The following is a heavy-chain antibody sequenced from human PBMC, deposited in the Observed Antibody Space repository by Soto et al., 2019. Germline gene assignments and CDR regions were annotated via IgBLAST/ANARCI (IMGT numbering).Heavy chain of an antibody. CDR1: GYTFTGYY. J-gene: IGHJ6*02. CDR3: ARDNPRETRLYYYYGMDV. CDR2: INPNSGGT. V-gene: IGHV1-2*02. Sequence: ASVKVSCKASGYTFTGYYMHWVRQAPGQGLEWMGWINPNSGGTNHAQKFQGRVTMTRDTAISTAYMELSRLSSDDTAVYCCARDNPRETRLYYYYGMDVWGQGTTVTVSS.